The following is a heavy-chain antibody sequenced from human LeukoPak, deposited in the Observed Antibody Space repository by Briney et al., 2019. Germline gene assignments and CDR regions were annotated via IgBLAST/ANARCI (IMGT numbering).Heavy chain of an antibody. J-gene: IGHJ5*02. CDR3: ARGPTMVRGVTTNWFDP. CDR1: GYTFTGYY. Sequence: GASVKVSCKASGYTFTGYYMHWVRQAPGQGLEWMGWINPNSGGTNYAQKFQGRVTMTRDTSISTAYVELSRLRSDDTAVYYCARGPTMVRGVTTNWFDPWGQGTLVTVSS. D-gene: IGHD3-10*01. V-gene: IGHV1-2*02. CDR2: INPNSGGT.